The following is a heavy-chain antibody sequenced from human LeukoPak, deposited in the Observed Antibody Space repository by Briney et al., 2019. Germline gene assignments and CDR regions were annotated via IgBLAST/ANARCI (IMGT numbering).Heavy chain of an antibody. CDR2: ITPTGDYT. V-gene: IGHV3-23*01. J-gene: IGHJ5*02. D-gene: IGHD1-14*01. CDR1: GFTFSSYG. Sequence: GGCLRLSCAAPGFTFSSYGMHWVRQAPGKGLEWVSSITPTGDYTYYADSVKGRFTISRDNSKNTLYLQMNSLRAEDTAVYYCADKPAGFDPWGQGTLVTVSS. CDR3: ADKPAGFDP.